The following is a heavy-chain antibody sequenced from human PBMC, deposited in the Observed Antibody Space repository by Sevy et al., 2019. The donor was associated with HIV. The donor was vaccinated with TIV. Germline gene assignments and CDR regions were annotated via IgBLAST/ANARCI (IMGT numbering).Heavy chain of an antibody. J-gene: IGHJ3*02. CDR2: ISSSGTK. CDR3: VGTSKRCTSTSCPFDAFYM. CDR1: GFIFSDYNY. V-gene: IGHV3-11*01. D-gene: IGHD2-2*01. Sequence: GGSLRLSCAASGFIFSDYNYIIWIRQSPGKGLEWVSYISSSGTKYYRESVKGRFTVSRDKAKNSLYLQMNSLRVEDTGLYCCVGTSKRCTSTSCPFDAFYMWGQGTMVTVSS.